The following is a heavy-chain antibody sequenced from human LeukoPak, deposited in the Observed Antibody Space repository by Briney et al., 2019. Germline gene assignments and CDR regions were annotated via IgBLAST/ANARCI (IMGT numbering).Heavy chain of an antibody. J-gene: IGHJ5*02. CDR1: GYTFTSYG. V-gene: IGHV1-18*01. CDR2: ISAYNGNT. D-gene: IGHD3-10*01. Sequence: ASVKVSCKASGYTFTSYGISWVRQAPGQGLEWMGWISAYNGNTNYAQKLQGRVTMTTDTSTSTAYMELRSLRSDDTAVYYCARMLLWFGTTGNWFDPWGQRTLLTVSS. CDR3: ARMLLWFGTTGNWFDP.